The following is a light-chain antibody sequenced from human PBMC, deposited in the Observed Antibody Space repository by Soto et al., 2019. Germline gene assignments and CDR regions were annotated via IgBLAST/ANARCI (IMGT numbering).Light chain of an antibody. V-gene: IGLV2-14*01. CDR1: SSDVGGYNY. Sequence: QSALTQPASVSGSPGQSITISCTGTSSDVGGYNYVSWYQQHPGKAPKLMIYEVSNRPSGVANRFSGSKSGNTASLTTSGLLAEDEEAYYCSSSTGSSTLLVFGGGTQLTVL. CDR2: EVS. CDR3: SSSTGSSTLLV. J-gene: IGLJ2*01.